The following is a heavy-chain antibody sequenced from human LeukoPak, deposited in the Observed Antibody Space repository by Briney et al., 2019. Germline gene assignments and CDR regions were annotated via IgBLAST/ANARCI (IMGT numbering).Heavy chain of an antibody. Sequence: VASVKVSCKASGYTFTSYGISWVRQAPGQGLEWMGWINPSGGSTSYAQKFQGRVTMTRDMSTSTDYMELSSLRSEDTAVYYCARDNSVEDTAWWFDPWGQGTLVTVSS. CDR2: INPSGGST. D-gene: IGHD4-23*01. CDR1: GYTFTSYG. J-gene: IGHJ5*02. V-gene: IGHV1-46*01. CDR3: ARDNSVEDTAWWFDP.